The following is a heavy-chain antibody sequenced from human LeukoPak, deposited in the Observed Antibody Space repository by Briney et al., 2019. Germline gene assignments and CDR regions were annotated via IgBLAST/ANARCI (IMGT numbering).Heavy chain of an antibody. CDR1: GYTFTSYN. V-gene: IGHV1-46*01. D-gene: IGHD6-6*01. Sequence: GASVKVSCKTSGYTFTSYNLHWVRQAPGQRLEWMGIIKPSGDNTHYAQKFQGRFTMTSDTSTSSVYMELSSLISADTAVYYCARGGWGSSPTERTYYYYYMDVWGKGTTVTVSS. CDR2: IKPSGDNT. CDR3: ARGGWGSSPTERTYYYYYMDV. J-gene: IGHJ6*03.